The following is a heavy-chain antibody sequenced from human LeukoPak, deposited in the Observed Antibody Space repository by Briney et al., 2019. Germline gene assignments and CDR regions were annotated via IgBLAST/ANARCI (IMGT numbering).Heavy chain of an antibody. Sequence: ASVKVSCKASGGTFSSYAISWVRQAPGQGLEWMGGIIPIFGTANYAQKFQGRVTITADESTSTAYMELSSLRSEDTAVYYCARDIVVVPAAISGLYMDVWGKGTTVTVSS. D-gene: IGHD2-2*02. CDR1: GGTFSSYA. J-gene: IGHJ6*03. CDR3: ARDIVVVPAAISGLYMDV. CDR2: IIPIFGTA. V-gene: IGHV1-69*13.